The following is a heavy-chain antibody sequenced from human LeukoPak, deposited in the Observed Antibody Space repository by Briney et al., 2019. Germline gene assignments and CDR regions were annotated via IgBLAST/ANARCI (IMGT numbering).Heavy chain of an antibody. CDR1: GFSISSYY. D-gene: IGHD1-1*01. V-gene: IGHV4-59*01. CDR3: ARDQNGGMDV. Sequence: PSETLSLTCTVSGFSISSYYWSWIRQPPGKGLEWIGYIYYSGSTNYNPSLKSRVTISVDTSKNQFSLKLSSVTAADTAVYYCARDQNGGMDVWGQGTTVTVSS. CDR2: IYYSGST. J-gene: IGHJ6*02.